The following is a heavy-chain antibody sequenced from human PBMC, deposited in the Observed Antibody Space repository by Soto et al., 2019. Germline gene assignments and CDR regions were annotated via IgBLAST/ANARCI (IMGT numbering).Heavy chain of an antibody. CDR1: GFTFGVYA. D-gene: IGHD3-9*01. V-gene: IGHV3-49*04. CDR2: IRSKAYGGTT. CDR3: KTPYYDILTGYENNWFDP. J-gene: IGHJ5*02. Sequence: GGSLRLSCTASGFTFGVYAMSWVRQAPGKGLEWVGFIRSKAYGGTTEYAASVKGRFTISRDDSKSIAYLQMNSLQTEDTALYYCKTPYYDILTGYENNWFDPWGQGTLVTVSS.